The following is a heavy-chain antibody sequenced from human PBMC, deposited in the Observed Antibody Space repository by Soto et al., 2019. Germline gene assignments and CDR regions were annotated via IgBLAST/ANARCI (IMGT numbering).Heavy chain of an antibody. CDR2: ISSSSSYI. CDR3: ARDQNNIAVAPY. D-gene: IGHD6-19*01. Sequence: GGFLRLSCAASGFTFSSYSMNWVRQAPGKGLEWVSSISSSSSYIYYADSVKGRFTISRDNARNSLYLQMNSLRAEDTAVYYCARDQNNIAVAPYWGQGTLVTVSS. J-gene: IGHJ4*02. CDR1: GFTFSSYS. V-gene: IGHV3-21*01.